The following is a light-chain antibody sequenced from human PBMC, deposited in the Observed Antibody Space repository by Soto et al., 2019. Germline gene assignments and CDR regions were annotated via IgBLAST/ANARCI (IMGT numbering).Light chain of an antibody. J-gene: IGLJ1*01. Sequence: QSALTQPASVSGSPGQSITISCTETSSDVGGYNYVSWYQHHPGKAPKLMIYDVTNRPSGVSNRFSGSKSGNTASLTISGLQAEDEADYYCISYRSRGTYVFGTGTKLTVL. CDR3: ISYRSRGTYV. V-gene: IGLV2-14*01. CDR2: DVT. CDR1: SSDVGGYNY.